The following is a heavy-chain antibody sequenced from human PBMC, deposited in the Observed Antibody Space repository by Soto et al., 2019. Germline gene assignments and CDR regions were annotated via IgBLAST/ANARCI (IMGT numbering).Heavy chain of an antibody. CDR2: INPNSGGT. CDR3: ARVSGYSYGYRDAFDI. Sequence: ASVQVSCKASGYTFTRYYMHWVRQAPGQGLEWMGWINPNSGGTNYAQKFQGWVTMTRDTSISTAYMELSRLRSDDTAVYYCARVSGYSYGYRDAFDIWGQGTMVTVSS. CDR1: GYTFTRYY. D-gene: IGHD5-18*01. V-gene: IGHV1-2*04. J-gene: IGHJ3*02.